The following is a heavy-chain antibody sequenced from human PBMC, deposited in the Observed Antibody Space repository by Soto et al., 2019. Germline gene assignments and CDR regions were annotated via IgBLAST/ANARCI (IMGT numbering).Heavy chain of an antibody. Sequence: LALSCTASGFIFRNYAMNCVRQAPVKGLEWVSCISGSGGGVYYADSVKGRFTISRDNSRSALYLQMNSLGAEDTAVYYCAKDDRIELDGAGSHGALAIWGQGSLVTVSS. CDR3: AKDDRIELDGAGSHGALAI. J-gene: IGHJ4*02. V-gene: IGHV3-23*01. CDR2: ISGSGGGV. CDR1: GFIFRNYA. D-gene: IGHD2-8*01.